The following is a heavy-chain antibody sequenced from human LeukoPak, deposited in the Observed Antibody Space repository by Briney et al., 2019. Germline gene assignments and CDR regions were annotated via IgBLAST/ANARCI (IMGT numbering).Heavy chain of an antibody. Sequence: ASVKVSCKASGYTFTGYYMHWVRQTPGQGLEWMGRINPNSGGTNYAQNFQGRVTMTRDTSISTAYMELSRLRSDDTAVFYCARQYCSSTSCYNHFDYWGQGTLVTVSS. CDR3: ARQYCSSTSCYNHFDY. V-gene: IGHV1-2*06. CDR2: INPNSGGT. J-gene: IGHJ4*02. D-gene: IGHD2-2*02. CDR1: GYTFTGYY.